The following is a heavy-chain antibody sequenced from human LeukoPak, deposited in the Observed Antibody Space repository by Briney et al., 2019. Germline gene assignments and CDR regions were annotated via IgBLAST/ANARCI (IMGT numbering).Heavy chain of an antibody. CDR2: IKEDGSKE. Sequence: GGSLRLSCAASGFTFSSNWMSWVRQAPGKGLEWVANIKEDGSKENYEDSVKGRFTISRDNAKNSLYLQMSSLRAEDTAVYYCARAYSWGQGTRVTASS. V-gene: IGHV3-7*04. D-gene: IGHD2-21*01. CDR3: ARAYS. J-gene: IGHJ5*02. CDR1: GFTFSSNW.